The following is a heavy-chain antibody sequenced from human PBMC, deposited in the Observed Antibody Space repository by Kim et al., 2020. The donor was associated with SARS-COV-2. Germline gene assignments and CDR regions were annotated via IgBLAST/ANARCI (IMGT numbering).Heavy chain of an antibody. V-gene: IGHV3-23*01. D-gene: IGHD1-1*01. J-gene: IGHJ4*02. CDR3: AKSLNWDDGGFDY. Sequence: YYADSVKGRFTNSRDNSQNTLYLQMNSLRAEDTAVYYCAKSLNWDDGGFDYWGQGTLVTVSS.